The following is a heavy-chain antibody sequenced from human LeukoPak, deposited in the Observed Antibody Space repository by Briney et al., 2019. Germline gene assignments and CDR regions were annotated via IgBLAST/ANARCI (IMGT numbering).Heavy chain of an antibody. Sequence: SETLSLTCTVSGGSISSGDYYWSWIRQPPGKGLEWIGYIYYSGNTYYNPSLKSRLTMSVDTSKNQFSLKLSSVTAADTAVYYCARELGYCSSSDCFNWLDPWGQGTLVTVSS. J-gene: IGHJ5*02. CDR2: IYYSGNT. CDR1: GGSISSGDYY. D-gene: IGHD2-2*01. V-gene: IGHV4-30-4*01. CDR3: ARELGYCSSSDCFNWLDP.